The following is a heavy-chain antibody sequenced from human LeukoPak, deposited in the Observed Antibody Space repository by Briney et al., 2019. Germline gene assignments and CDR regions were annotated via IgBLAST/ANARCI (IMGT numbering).Heavy chain of an antibody. Sequence: GGSLRLSCAASGFTFDDYGMSWVRQAPGKGLEWVSGINWNGGSTGYADSVKGRFTISRDNAKNSLYLQMNSLRAEDTALYHCARDGHYYDSSGYYPYWGQGTLVTVSS. CDR1: GFTFDDYG. V-gene: IGHV3-20*01. CDR2: INWNGGST. J-gene: IGHJ4*02. D-gene: IGHD3-22*01. CDR3: ARDGHYYDSSGYYPY.